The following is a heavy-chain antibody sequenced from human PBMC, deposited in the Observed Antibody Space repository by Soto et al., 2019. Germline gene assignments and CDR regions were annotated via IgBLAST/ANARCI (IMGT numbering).Heavy chain of an antibody. Sequence: SETPSLTCAVSGGSISSSNWWSWVRQPPGKGLEWIGEIYHSGSTNYNPSLKGRVTISVDKSKNQFSLKLSSVTAADTAVYYCARDFTPTYYGSGFDYWGQGTLVTVSS. J-gene: IGHJ4*02. D-gene: IGHD3-10*01. CDR3: ARDFTPTYYGSGFDY. V-gene: IGHV4-4*02. CDR1: GGSISSSNW. CDR2: IYHSGST.